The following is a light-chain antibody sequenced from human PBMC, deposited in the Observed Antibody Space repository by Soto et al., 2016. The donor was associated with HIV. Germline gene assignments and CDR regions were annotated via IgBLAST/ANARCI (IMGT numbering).Light chain of an antibody. CDR2: QDT. CDR1: KLGDKY. J-gene: IGLJ2*01. Sequence: SYELTQPPSVSVSPGQTASITCSGDKLGDKYACWYQQEPGQSPVLVIYQDTKRPSGIPERFSGSNSGNTATLTISGTQATDEADYYCQAWDSSTVVFGGGTKLTVL. V-gene: IGLV3-1*01. CDR3: QAWDSSTVV.